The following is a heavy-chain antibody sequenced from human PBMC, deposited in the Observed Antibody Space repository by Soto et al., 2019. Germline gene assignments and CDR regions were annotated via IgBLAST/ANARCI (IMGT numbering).Heavy chain of an antibody. CDR2: IKRDGSEK. Sequence: GGSLRLSCAASGFTFSDYWMSWVRQAPGKGLEWVANIKRDGSEKYYVDSVKGRFTISRDNAKNSLWLQMNSLRAEETAVDYSARDWERFGYWGQGTLVTVSS. CDR1: GFTFSDYW. CDR3: ARDWERFGY. D-gene: IGHD1-1*01. V-gene: IGHV3-7*01. J-gene: IGHJ4*02.